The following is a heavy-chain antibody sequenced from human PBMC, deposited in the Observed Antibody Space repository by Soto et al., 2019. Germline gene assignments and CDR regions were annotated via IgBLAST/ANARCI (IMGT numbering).Heavy chain of an antibody. CDR1: GFSFSVYA. D-gene: IGHD2-15*01. CDR2: ISGSGGNT. CDR3: AKETSAHCAGGTCHLSRFTS. J-gene: IGHJ5*02. V-gene: IGHV3-23*01. Sequence: PGGSLRLSCAASGFSFSVYAMSWVRQAPGRGPEWVSSISGSGGNTYYADSVKGRFSVSRDNSRNTLYLQLNTLRAEDTAVYYCAKETSAHCAGGTCHLSRFTSWGQGTLVTVSS.